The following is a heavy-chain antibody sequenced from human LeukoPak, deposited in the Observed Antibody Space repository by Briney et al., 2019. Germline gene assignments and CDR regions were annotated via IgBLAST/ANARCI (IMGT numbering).Heavy chain of an antibody. CDR2: INPNSGGT. CDR3: ARDSGRGWYEFQ. J-gene: IGHJ4*02. V-gene: IGHV1-2*02. Sequence: ASVKVSCKASGYTFTGYYMHWVRQAPGQGLEWMGWINPNSGGTKYAQKFQGRVTMTRDTSISTAYMELRSLRSEDMAVYYCARDSGRGWYEFQWGQGTLVTVSS. CDR1: GYTFTGYY. D-gene: IGHD6-19*01.